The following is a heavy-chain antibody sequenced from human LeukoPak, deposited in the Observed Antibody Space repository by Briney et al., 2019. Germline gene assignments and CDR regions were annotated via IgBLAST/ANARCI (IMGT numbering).Heavy chain of an antibody. CDR2: IYTSGST. CDR1: GGSISSYY. V-gene: IGHV4-4*07. D-gene: IGHD4-23*01. Sequence: SETLSLTCTVSGGSISSYYWSWIRQPAGKGLEWIGRIYTSGSTNYNPSLKSRVTMSVDTSKNQFSLRLTSVTAADTAVYYCAYSYDGKVVPFDCWGQGSLVTVSS. J-gene: IGHJ4*02. CDR3: AYSYDGKVVPFDC.